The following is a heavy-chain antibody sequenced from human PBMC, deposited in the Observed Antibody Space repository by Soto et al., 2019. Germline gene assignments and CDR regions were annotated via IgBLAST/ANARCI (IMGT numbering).Heavy chain of an antibody. CDR3: AKDHPVIEVVKVFEY. CDR2: IWYDGSDK. CDR1: GFTFSNYG. V-gene: IGHV3-33*06. Sequence: GGSLRLSCAASGFTFSNYGMHWVRQAPGKGLEWLAVIWYDGSDKYYAESVKGRFTISRDNSKNTLYLQMNSLRAEDTAVYYCAKDHPVIEVVKVFEYWGRGALVTVSS. D-gene: IGHD3-22*01. J-gene: IGHJ4*02.